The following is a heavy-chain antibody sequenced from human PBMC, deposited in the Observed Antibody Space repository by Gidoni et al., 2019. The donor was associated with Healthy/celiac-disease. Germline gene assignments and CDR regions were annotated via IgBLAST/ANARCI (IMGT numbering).Heavy chain of an antibody. J-gene: IGHJ1*01. CDR2: INAGNGNT. V-gene: IGHV1-3*01. CDR1: GYTFTSYA. D-gene: IGHD5-18*01. CDR3: ARGMTAFQH. Sequence: VPLVQSGPEVTKPGASVTVSCKASGYTFTSYAMHWVRQAPGQRLEWMGWINAGNGNTKYSQKVQSRVTITRSTAASKVNMELSSVRSEDTGVYYCARGMTAFQHWGQGTLVTVSS.